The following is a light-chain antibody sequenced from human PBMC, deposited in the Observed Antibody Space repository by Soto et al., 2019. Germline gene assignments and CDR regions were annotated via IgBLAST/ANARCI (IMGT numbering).Light chain of an antibody. Sequence: QLVLTQSPSASASLGASVKLTCTLSSGHSSYAIAGHQQQPEKGPRYLMKLSSDGSHSKGDGIPDRFSGSSSGAERYLTISSLQSEDEADYYCQTWDTGARVVFGGGTKLTV. CDR2: LSSDGSH. CDR3: QTWDTGARVV. V-gene: IGLV4-69*01. J-gene: IGLJ2*01. CDR1: SGHSSYA.